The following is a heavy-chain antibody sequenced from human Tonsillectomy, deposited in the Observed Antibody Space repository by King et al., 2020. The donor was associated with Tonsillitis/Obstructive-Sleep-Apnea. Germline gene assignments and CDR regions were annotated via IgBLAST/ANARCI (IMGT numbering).Heavy chain of an antibody. CDR1: GFTFSSYS. Sequence: VQLVESGGGLVKPGGSLRLSCAASGFTFSSYSMNWVRQAPGKGLEWVSSISSSSSYIYYADSVKGRFTISRDNAKNSLYLQMNSLRAEDTAVYYCAREGEEELPLYYMDVWGKGTTVTVSS. J-gene: IGHJ6*03. V-gene: IGHV3-21*01. CDR3: AREGEEELPLYYMDV. CDR2: ISSSSSYI. D-gene: IGHD2-21*01.